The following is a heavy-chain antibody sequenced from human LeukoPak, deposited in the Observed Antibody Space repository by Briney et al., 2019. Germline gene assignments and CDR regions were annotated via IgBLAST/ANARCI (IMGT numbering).Heavy chain of an antibody. V-gene: IGHV1-69*06. CDR3: ARGRAYYGSGSYSYFDY. D-gene: IGHD3-10*01. CDR1: GYTFSSYY. J-gene: IGHJ4*02. Sequence: SVKVSCKASGYTFSSYYVHWVRQAPGQGLEWMGGIIPIFGTANYAQKFQGRVTITADKSTSTAYMELSSLRSEDTAVYYCARGRAYYGSGSYSYFDYWGQGTLVTVSS. CDR2: IIPIFGTA.